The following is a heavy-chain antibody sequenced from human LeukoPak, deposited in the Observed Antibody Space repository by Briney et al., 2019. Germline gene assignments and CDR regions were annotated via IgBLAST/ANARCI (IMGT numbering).Heavy chain of an antibody. D-gene: IGHD6-19*01. J-gene: IGHJ6*02. Sequence: PGRSLRLSCAASGFTFSRYGMHWVRQAPGKGLEWVAIIWYDGSKKYYADSVKGRFTITRDNSKNTLYLQMNSLRAEDTAVYYCGRAACGSSGWYYGMDVWGQGTTVTVSS. CDR1: GFTFSRYG. CDR3: GRAACGSSGWYYGMDV. CDR2: IWYDGSKK. V-gene: IGHV3-33*01.